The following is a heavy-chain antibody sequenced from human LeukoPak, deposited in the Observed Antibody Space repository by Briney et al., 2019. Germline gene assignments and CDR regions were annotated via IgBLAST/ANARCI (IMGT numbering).Heavy chain of an antibody. CDR1: GGSISDYY. CDR2: IYYSGSA. Sequence: PSETLSLTCTVSGGSISDYYWGWIRQPPGKGLEWTAYIYYSGSANYNPSLQSRVTISVDTSKNQFSLKLNSVTAADTAVYYCARQNFYDSGAYYGLYYFDYWGQGTLVTVSS. CDR3: ARQNFYDSGAYYGLYYFDY. J-gene: IGHJ4*02. V-gene: IGHV4-59*08. D-gene: IGHD3-22*01.